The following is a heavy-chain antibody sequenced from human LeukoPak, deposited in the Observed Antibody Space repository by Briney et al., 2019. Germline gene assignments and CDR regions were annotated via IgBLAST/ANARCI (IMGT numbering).Heavy chain of an antibody. V-gene: IGHV5-51*01. CDR1: GYSFTSYW. J-gene: IGHJ5*02. CDR2: IYPGDSDT. CDR3: ARRNDFWSGYPTRWFDP. Sequence: LGESLKISCKGSGYSFTSYWIGWVRQMPGKGLEWMGIIYPGDSDTRYSPSFQGQVTISADKSISTAYLQWSSLKASDTAMYYCARRNDFWSGYPTRWFDPWGQGTLVTVSS. D-gene: IGHD3-3*01.